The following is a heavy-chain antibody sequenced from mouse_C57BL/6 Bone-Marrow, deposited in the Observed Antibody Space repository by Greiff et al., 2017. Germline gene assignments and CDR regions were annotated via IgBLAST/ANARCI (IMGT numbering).Heavy chain of an antibody. J-gene: IGHJ4*01. Sequence: QVQLQQPGAELVMPGASVKLSCKASGYTFTSYWMHWVKQRPGQGLEWIGEIDPSDSYTNYNQKFKGKSTLTVDKSSSTAYMQLSSLTSEDSAVYYCARERFIGAMDYWGQGTSVTVSS. V-gene: IGHV1-69*01. CDR2: IDPSDSYT. CDR1: GYTFTSYW. D-gene: IGHD1-1*01. CDR3: ARERFIGAMDY.